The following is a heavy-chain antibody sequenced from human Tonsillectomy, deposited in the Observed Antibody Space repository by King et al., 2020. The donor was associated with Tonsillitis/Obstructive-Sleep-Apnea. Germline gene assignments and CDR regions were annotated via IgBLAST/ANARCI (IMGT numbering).Heavy chain of an antibody. CDR1: GYTFTSYG. CDR3: ARDLNSGWNRPESGAFDI. Sequence: QLVQSGAEVKKPGASVKVSCKASGYTFTSYGISWVRQAPGQGLEWMGWISAYNGNTNYAQKLQGRVTMTTDTSTSTAYMELRSLRSDDTAVYYCARDLNSGWNRPESGAFDIWGQGTMVTVSS. J-gene: IGHJ3*02. CDR2: ISAYNGNT. D-gene: IGHD6-19*01. V-gene: IGHV1-18*01.